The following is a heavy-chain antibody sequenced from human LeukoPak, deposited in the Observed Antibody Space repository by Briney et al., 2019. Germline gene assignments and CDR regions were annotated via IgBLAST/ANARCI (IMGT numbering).Heavy chain of an antibody. CDR2: IYTSGST. J-gene: IGHJ4*02. CDR1: GGSISSGSYY. V-gene: IGHV4-61*02. CDR3: ARRVVVAAKRGFDY. D-gene: IGHD2-15*01. Sequence: SETLSLTCTVSGGSISSGSYYWSWIRQPAGKGLEWIGRIYTSGSTNYNPSLKSRVTISVDTSKNQFSLKLSSVTAADTAVYYCARRVVVAAKRGFDYWGQGTLVTVSS.